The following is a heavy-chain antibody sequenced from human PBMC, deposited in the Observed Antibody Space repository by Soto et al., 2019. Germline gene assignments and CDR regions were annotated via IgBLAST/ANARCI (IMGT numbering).Heavy chain of an antibody. D-gene: IGHD1-20*01. CDR1: GYTFTSYG. CDR2: ISAYNGNT. J-gene: IGHJ6*03. CDR3: ARDRSPINNWTSMDV. Sequence: AASVKVSCKASGYTFTSYGISWVRQAPGQGLEWMGWISAYNGNTNYAQKLQGRVTMTTDTSTSTAYMELRSLRSDDTAVYYCARDRSPINNWTSMDVWGKGTTVTVS. V-gene: IGHV1-18*01.